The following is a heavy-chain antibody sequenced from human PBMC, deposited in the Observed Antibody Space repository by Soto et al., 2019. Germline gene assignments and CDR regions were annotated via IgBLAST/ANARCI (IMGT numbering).Heavy chain of an antibody. CDR1: GYTFTSYA. Sequence: QVQLVQSGAEVKKPGASVKVSCKASGYTFTSYAIHWVRQAPGQSLEWMGWINAGNGNTKYSQKFQDRVTITRDTSASTAYMELRSLRSEYTAVYYCARDLGGWPDYWGQGTLVTVSS. J-gene: IGHJ4*02. V-gene: IGHV1-3*01. D-gene: IGHD6-19*01. CDR3: ARDLGGWPDY. CDR2: INAGNGNT.